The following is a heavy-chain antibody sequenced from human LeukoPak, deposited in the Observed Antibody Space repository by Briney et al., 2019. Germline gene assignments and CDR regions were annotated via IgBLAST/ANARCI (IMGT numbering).Heavy chain of an antibody. CDR1: GFTFTGSY. D-gene: IGHD3-9*01. CDR3: ARIDDILTGYSQMDV. Sequence: ASVKVSCKASGFTFTGSYMHWVRQALGQGLEWMGRINPNSGGTNYAQKFQGRVTMTRDTSISTAYMELSRLRSDDTAVYYCARIDDILTGYSQMDVWGKGTTVTVSS. CDR2: INPNSGGT. J-gene: IGHJ6*04. V-gene: IGHV1-2*02.